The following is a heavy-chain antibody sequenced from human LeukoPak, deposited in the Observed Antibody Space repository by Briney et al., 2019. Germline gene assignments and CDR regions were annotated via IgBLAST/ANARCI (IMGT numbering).Heavy chain of an antibody. V-gene: IGHV3-33*01. Sequence: GGSLRLSCAASGFTFSTYGMHWVRQAPGKGLEWVALVWSDGNGKFYADSVKGRFTISRDNSKNTLYLQMNSLRAEDTAVYFCVSVLTVTFDSWGQGTLVTVSS. CDR2: VWSDGNGK. J-gene: IGHJ4*02. D-gene: IGHD4-17*01. CDR3: VSVLTVTFDS. CDR1: GFTFSTYG.